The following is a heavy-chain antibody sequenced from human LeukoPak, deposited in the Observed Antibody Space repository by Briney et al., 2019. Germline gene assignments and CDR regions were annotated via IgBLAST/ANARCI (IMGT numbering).Heavy chain of an antibody. D-gene: IGHD2-15*01. CDR3: ARDIDATGHFDY. Sequence: SETLSLTCTVSGGSISSYYWSWIRQPAGKGLEWIGRIYTSGSTNYNPYLKSRVTMSVDTSKNQFSLKLSSVTAADTAVYYCARDIDATGHFDYWGQGTLVTVSS. J-gene: IGHJ4*02. CDR1: GGSISSYY. CDR2: IYTSGST. V-gene: IGHV4-4*07.